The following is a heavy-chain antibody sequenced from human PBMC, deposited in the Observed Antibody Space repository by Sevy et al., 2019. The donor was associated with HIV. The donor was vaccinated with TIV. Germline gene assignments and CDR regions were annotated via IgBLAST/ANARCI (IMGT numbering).Heavy chain of an antibody. D-gene: IGHD3-10*01. V-gene: IGHV1-2*02. CDR3: AIESTNYYGSGSYYKD. J-gene: IGHJ4*02. CDR2: INPNSGGT. CDR1: GYTFTGYY. Sequence: ASVKVSCKASGYTFTGYYMHWVRQAPGQGLEWMAWINPNSGGTNYAQKFQGRVTMTRDTSISTAYMELSRLRSDDTAVYSSAIESTNYYGSGSYYKDWGQGTLVTVSS.